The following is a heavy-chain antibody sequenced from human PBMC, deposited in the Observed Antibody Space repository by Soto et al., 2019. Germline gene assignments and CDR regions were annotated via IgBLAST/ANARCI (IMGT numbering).Heavy chain of an antibody. Sequence: GVSLRLSCAASGFTFSSYSMNWVRQAPGKGLEWVSCISSSSSTIYYADSVKGRFTISRDNAKNSLYLQMNSLRAEDTAVYYCARDSPLYYYDSSGYYHGGAFDIWGQGTMVTVSS. D-gene: IGHD3-22*01. V-gene: IGHV3-48*01. CDR1: GFTFSSYS. CDR3: ARDSPLYYYDSSGYYHGGAFDI. J-gene: IGHJ3*02. CDR2: ISSSSSTI.